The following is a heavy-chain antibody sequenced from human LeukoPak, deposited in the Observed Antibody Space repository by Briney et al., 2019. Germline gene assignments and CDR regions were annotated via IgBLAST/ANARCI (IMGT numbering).Heavy chain of an antibody. Sequence: GGSLRLSCAASGFTVSSNYMSWVRQAPGKGLEWVSVIYSGGSTYYADSVKGRFLISRDNSKNSQFLQMYNLRAEDTAVYFCAKVAGKDGFKDYHDFLGKGTLVTVSS. J-gene: IGHJ4*02. D-gene: IGHD5-24*01. V-gene: IGHV3-53*01. CDR2: IYSGGST. CDR1: GFTVSSNY. CDR3: AKVAGKDGFKDYHDF.